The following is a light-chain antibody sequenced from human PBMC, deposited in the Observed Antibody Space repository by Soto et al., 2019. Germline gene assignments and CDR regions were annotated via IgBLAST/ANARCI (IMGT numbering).Light chain of an antibody. CDR1: SSDVGGYNY. CDR3: SSYAGSSTWV. V-gene: IGLV2-8*01. J-gene: IGLJ2*01. Sequence: QSVPTQPPSASGSPGQSATISCTGTSSDVGGYNYVSWYQQYPGKAPKLMIYEVSKRPSGVPDRFSGSKSGNTASLTVSWLQAEDEVDYYCSSYAGSSTWVFGGGTQLTVL. CDR2: EVS.